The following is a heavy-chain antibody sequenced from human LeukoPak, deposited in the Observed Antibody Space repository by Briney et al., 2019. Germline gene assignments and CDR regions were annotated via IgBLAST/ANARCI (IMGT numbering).Heavy chain of an antibody. D-gene: IGHD1-26*01. CDR3: ARGGSRIVGANDY. V-gene: IGHV4-34*01. CDR1: GGSFSGYY. CDR2: INHSGST. J-gene: IGHJ4*02. Sequence: SETLSLTCAVYGGSFSGYYWSWIRQPPGKGLEWIGEINHSGSTNYNPSLKSRVTISVDTSKNQFSLKLSSVTAADTAAYYCARGGSRIVGANDYWGQGTLVTVSS.